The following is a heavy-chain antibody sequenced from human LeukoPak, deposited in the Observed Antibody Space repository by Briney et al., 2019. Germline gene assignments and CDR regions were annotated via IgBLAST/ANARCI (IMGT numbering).Heavy chain of an antibody. D-gene: IGHD4-23*01. Sequence: GGSLRLSCAASGFTFSSYAMHWVRQAPGKGLEWVAFISYDGTNKYYADSVKGRFTISRDNSKNSLYLQMNSLRAEDTAVYYCARDIDGGNSDDYWGQGTLVTVSS. CDR2: ISYDGTNK. CDR1: GFTFSSYA. CDR3: ARDIDGGNSDDY. J-gene: IGHJ4*02. V-gene: IGHV3-30-3*01.